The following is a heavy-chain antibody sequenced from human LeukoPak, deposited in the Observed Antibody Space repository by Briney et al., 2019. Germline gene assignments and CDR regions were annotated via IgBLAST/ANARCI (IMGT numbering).Heavy chain of an antibody. V-gene: IGHV3-23*01. Sequence: GGSLRLSCAASGFTFSSYAMSWVRQAPGKGLEWVSAISGSGGSTYYADSVKGRFTISRDNSKSTLYLQMNSLRAEDTAVYYCASRYNWNSGVDYWGQGTLVTVSS. CDR1: GFTFSSYA. CDR3: ASRYNWNSGVDY. D-gene: IGHD1-7*01. CDR2: ISGSGGST. J-gene: IGHJ4*02.